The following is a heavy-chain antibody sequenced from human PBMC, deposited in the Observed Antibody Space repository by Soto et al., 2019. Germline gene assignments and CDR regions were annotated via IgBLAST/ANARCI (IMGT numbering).Heavy chain of an antibody. D-gene: IGHD1-26*01. J-gene: IGHJ3*01. CDR1: GFSLNTRAVG. V-gene: IGHV2-5*01. Sequence: QITLKESGPTLVKPTQTLTLTCTFSGFSLNTRAVGVGWIRQPPGEALQWLALINWNGDERYSPSLKDRLNITKDSSKNHVVLSMTNIDPVDTATYYCAHRDHLGGFDVWGQGTTVTVSS. CDR2: INWNGDE. CDR3: AHRDHLGGFDV.